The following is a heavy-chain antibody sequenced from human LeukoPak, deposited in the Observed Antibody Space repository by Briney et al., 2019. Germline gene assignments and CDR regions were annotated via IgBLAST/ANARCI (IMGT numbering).Heavy chain of an antibody. CDR2: LFSGAST. CDR3: TRDPVTYCGGDC. D-gene: IGHD2-21*01. J-gene: IGHJ4*02. CDR1: GFSVSNNH. V-gene: IGHV3-53*01. Sequence: GGSLRLSCGVSGFSVSNNHMSWVRQAPGKGLEWLSVLFSGASTNYADSVKGRFIISRDQSKNTLFLQMNNLRVEDTAVYYCTRDPVTYCGGDCWGQGTLVTVSS.